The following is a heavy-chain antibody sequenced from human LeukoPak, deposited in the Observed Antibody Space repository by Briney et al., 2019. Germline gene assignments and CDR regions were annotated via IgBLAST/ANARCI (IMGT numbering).Heavy chain of an antibody. CDR2: INPNSGGT. CDR1: GYTFTGYY. D-gene: IGHD1-26*01. V-gene: IGHV1-2*02. Sequence: ASVTVSCKASGYTFTGYYMHWVRLAPGQGLEWMGWINPNSGGTNYAQKFQGRVTMTRDTSISTAYMELSRLRSDDTAVYYCARDSVGVGATTDYWGQGTLVTVSS. CDR3: ARDSVGVGATTDY. J-gene: IGHJ4*02.